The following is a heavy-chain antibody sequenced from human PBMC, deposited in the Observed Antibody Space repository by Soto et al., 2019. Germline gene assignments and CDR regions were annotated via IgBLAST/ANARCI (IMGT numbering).Heavy chain of an antibody. V-gene: IGHV5-51*01. CDR3: ARTWVRYCSSTSCYLIGMDV. D-gene: IGHD2-2*01. J-gene: IGHJ6*04. CDR1: GYSFTSYW. Sequence: GGSLKISCKGSGYSFTSYWIGWVRQMPRKSPEGMGIIYPGDSDTRYSPSFQGQVTISADKSISTAYLQWSSLKASDTAMYYCARTWVRYCSSTSCYLIGMDVWGKGTTVTVSS. CDR2: IYPGDSDT.